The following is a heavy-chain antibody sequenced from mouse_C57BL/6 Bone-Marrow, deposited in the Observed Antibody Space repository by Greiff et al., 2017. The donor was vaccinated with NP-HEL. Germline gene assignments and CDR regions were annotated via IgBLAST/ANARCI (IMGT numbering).Heavy chain of an antibody. CDR3: ARGPTVVAPYYAMDY. CDR1: GFTFSDYY. CDR2: INYDGSST. D-gene: IGHD1-1*01. Sequence: EVKLMESEGGLVQPGSSMKLSCTASGFTFSDYYMAWVRQVPEKGLEWVANINYDGSSTYYLDSLKSRFIISRDNAKNILYLQMSSLKSEDTATYYCARGPTVVAPYYAMDYWGQGTSVTVSS. V-gene: IGHV5-16*01. J-gene: IGHJ4*01.